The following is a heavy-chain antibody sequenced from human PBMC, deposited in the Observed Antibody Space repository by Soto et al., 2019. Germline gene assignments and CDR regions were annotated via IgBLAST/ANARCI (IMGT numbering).Heavy chain of an antibody. CDR2: IKSKTDGGTT. D-gene: IGHD3-16*02. V-gene: IGHV3-15*01. CDR3: TSLYYGH. J-gene: IGHJ4*02. CDR1: EFTFTYAW. Sequence: PGGSLRLSCAASEFTFTYAWMSWVRQAPGKGLEWVGRIKSKTDGGTTDYAAPVEGRFTISRDESQNTLYLQMNSLKTEDTAVYYCTSLYYGHWGQGTLVPVSS.